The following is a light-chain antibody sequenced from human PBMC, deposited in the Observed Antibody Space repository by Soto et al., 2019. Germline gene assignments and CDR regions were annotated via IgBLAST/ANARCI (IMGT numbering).Light chain of an antibody. Sequence: EIVMTQSPATLSVSPGERATLSCRASQSVATNLAWYQQKPGQPPRLLIYGASARATGIPARFSGSGSGTDFTLTISRLEPEDFAVYFCQQYGSSPRTFGQGTKV. J-gene: IGKJ1*01. CDR1: QSVATN. CDR2: GAS. CDR3: QQYGSSPRT. V-gene: IGKV3-15*01.